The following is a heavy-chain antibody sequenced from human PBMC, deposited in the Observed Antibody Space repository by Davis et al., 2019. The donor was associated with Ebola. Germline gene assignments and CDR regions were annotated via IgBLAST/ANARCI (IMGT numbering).Heavy chain of an antibody. CDR2: IYSGGST. D-gene: IGHD6-6*01. J-gene: IGHJ6*02. V-gene: IGHV3-53*01. CDR1: GFTFSSYA. CDR3: ASHRIAARQHDLYYYYGMDV. Sequence: GESLKISCAASGFTFSSYAMHWVRQAPGKGLEWVSVIYSGGSTYYADSVKGRFTISRDNSKNTLYLQMNSLRAEDTAVYYCASHRIAARQHDLYYYYGMDVWGQGTTVTVSS.